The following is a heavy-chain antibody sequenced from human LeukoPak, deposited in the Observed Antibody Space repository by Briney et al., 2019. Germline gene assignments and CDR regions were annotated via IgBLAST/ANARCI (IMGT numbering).Heavy chain of an antibody. CDR1: GYTFTSYD. V-gene: IGHV1-8*03. D-gene: IGHD3-9*01. J-gene: IGHJ5*02. Sequence: ASVKVSCKASGYTFTSYDINWVRQATGQGLEWMGWMNPNSGNTGYAQKFQGRVNITRTTSISTAYMELSSQRSEDTAVYYCARGDYDILTGYPDWFDPWGQGTLVTVSS. CDR3: ARGDYDILTGYPDWFDP. CDR2: MNPNSGNT.